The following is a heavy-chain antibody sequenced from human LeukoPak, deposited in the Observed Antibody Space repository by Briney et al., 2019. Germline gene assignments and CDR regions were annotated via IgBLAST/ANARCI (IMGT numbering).Heavy chain of an antibody. CDR2: IIPIFGTA. CDR1: GGTFGSYA. J-gene: IGHJ6*02. CDR3: ARATRLVGATLDYYYYGMDV. V-gene: IGHV1-69*13. Sequence: SVKVSCKASGGTFGSYAISWVRQAPGQGLEWMGGIIPIFGTANYAQKFQGRVTITADESTSTAYMELSSLRSEDTAVYYCARATRLVGATLDYYYYGMDVWGQGTTVTVSS. D-gene: IGHD1-26*01.